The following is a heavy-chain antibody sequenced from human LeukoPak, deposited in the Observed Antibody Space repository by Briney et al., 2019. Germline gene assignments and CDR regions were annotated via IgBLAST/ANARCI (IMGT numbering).Heavy chain of an antibody. J-gene: IGHJ4*02. Sequence: GGSLRLSCAASGFTFSSYWMSWVRQAPGKGLEWVSYISSSSSTIYYADSVKGRFTISRDNAKNSLYLQMNSLRAEDTAVYYCAKDLEQWLEAIDYWGQGTLVTVSS. CDR3: AKDLEQWLEAIDY. CDR1: GFTFSSYW. CDR2: ISSSSSTI. V-gene: IGHV3-48*01. D-gene: IGHD6-19*01.